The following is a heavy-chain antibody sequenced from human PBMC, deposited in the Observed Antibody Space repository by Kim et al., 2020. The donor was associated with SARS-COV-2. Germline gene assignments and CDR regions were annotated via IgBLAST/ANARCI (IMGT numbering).Heavy chain of an antibody. Sequence: GGSLRLSCAASGFTVSSNYMSWVRQAPGKGLEWVSVIYSGGSTYYADSVKGRFTISRDNSKNTLYLQMNSLRAEVTAVYYCARVPRPGRSEAFDIWGQGTMVTVSS. J-gene: IGHJ3*02. CDR3: ARVPRPGRSEAFDI. D-gene: IGHD1-26*01. CDR1: GFTVSSNY. CDR2: IYSGGST. V-gene: IGHV3-53*01.